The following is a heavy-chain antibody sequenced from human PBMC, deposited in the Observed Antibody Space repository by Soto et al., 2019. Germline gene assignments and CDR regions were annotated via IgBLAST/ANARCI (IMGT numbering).Heavy chain of an antibody. CDR2: ISYDGSNK. CDR3: AKQGLPHHNWSDP. CDR1: GFTFSSYG. D-gene: IGHD2-15*01. V-gene: IGHV3-30*18. Sequence: GGSLRLSCAASGFTFSSYGIHWVRQAPGKGLEWVAVISYDGSNKYYADSVKGRFTISRDNSKNTLYLQVNSLRADDTAVYYCAKQGLPHHNWSDPWGQGTLVTVSS. J-gene: IGHJ5*02.